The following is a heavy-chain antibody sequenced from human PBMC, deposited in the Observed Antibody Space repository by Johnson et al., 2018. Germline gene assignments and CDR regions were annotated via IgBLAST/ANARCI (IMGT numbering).Heavy chain of an antibody. CDR3: AKEGGIGTLGAFDI. D-gene: IGHD3-16*01. CDR1: GFTFSSYG. Sequence: QVQLVESGGGVVQPGRSLRLSCAASGFTFSSYGMHWVRQAPGKGLEWVAVISYDGSNKYYADSVKGRFTISRDNSKNTLYLQMNSLRAEDTAVYYCAKEGGIGTLGAFDIWGQGTMVTVSS. J-gene: IGHJ3*02. V-gene: IGHV3-30*18. CDR2: ISYDGSNK.